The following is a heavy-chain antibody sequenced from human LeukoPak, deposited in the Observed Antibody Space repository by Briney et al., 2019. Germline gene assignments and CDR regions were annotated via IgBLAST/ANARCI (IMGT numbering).Heavy chain of an antibody. V-gene: IGHV3-43*02. CDR3: AKDMPQANWGGIDY. D-gene: IGHD7-27*01. J-gene: IGHJ4*02. CDR2: IRGDGGRA. Sequence: GGSLRLSCAASGFTFDDYSMHWVRQAPGKGLEWVSLIRGDGGRAYYADSVKGRFTVSRDNSKNSLYLQMNSLRTEDTALYYCAKDMPQANWGGIDYWGQGTLVTVSS. CDR1: GFTFDDYS.